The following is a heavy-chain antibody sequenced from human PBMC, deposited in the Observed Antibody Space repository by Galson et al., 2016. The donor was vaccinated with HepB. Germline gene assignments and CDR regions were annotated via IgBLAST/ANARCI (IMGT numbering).Heavy chain of an antibody. J-gene: IGHJ3*02. D-gene: IGHD2/OR15-2a*01. CDR1: GFAVSINY. CDR3: ARDKFYESAFDI. V-gene: IGHV3-53*01. CDR2: IFTGGST. Sequence: LRLSCAASGFAVSINYMTWVRQAPGKGLEWVSVIFTGGSTYYADSVKGRFIISRDNSKTTAFLLMNSLRAEDTAVYYCARDKFYESAFDIWGQGTMVTVSS.